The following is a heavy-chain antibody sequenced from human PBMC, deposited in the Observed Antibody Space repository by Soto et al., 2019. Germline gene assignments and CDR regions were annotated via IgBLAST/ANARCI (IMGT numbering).Heavy chain of an antibody. J-gene: IGHJ6*02. CDR2: VSPYNGDT. Sequence: ASVKVSCKAFGYTFTTYGINWVRQAPGQGLEWMGWVSPYNGDTTYAQKVQGRVTMTTDTSTRTAYLELGSLISDDTAVYYCAREVGHMDVWGQGTTVTVSS. CDR1: GYTFTTYG. CDR3: AREVGHMDV. V-gene: IGHV1-18*04.